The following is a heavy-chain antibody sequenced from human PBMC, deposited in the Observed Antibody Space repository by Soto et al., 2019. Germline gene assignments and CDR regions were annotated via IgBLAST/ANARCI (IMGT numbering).Heavy chain of an antibody. CDR3: AKDFGGLSNWFDP. CDR1: GYIFTSYD. Sequence: ASVKVSCKTSGYIFTSYDINWVRQAAGRGLEWMGRVNPNNGKTDYAQNFQGRLTMARDTSISTVYMELSSLTSEDTAVYYCAKDFGGLSNWFDPWGQGTLVPVSS. J-gene: IGHJ5*02. V-gene: IGHV1-8*01. CDR2: VNPNNGKT. D-gene: IGHD3-16*01.